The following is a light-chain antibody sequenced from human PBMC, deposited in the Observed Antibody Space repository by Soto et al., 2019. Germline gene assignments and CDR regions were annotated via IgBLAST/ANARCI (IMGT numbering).Light chain of an antibody. CDR2: GAS. V-gene: IGKV3D-15*01. Sequence: EIVMTQSPATLSVSPGERATLSCSASHSVSSSLAWYQQKPGQAPRLLIYGASTRATGIPARFSGSGSGTEFTLTISSLQSEDFAFYYCQQYDNWPPLTFGQGTKVEVK. CDR1: HSVSSS. CDR3: QQYDNWPPLT. J-gene: IGKJ1*01.